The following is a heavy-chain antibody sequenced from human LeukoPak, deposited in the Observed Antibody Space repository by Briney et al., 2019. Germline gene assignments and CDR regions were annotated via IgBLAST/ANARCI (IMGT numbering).Heavy chain of an antibody. V-gene: IGHV1-69-2*01. CDR1: GYTFTDYY. CDR3: ARDAGNWNLGYDAFDI. CDR2: VDPEDGET. J-gene: IGHJ3*02. Sequence: GASVKVSCKASGYTFTDYYMHWVHQAPGKGLEWMGRVDPEDGETIYAEKFQGRVTITADTSTDTAYMELSSLRSEDTAVYYCARDAGNWNLGYDAFDIWGQGTMVTVSS. D-gene: IGHD1-7*01.